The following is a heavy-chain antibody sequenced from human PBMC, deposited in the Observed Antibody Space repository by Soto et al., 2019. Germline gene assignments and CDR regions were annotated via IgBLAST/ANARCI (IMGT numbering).Heavy chain of an antibody. CDR3: ARLAEIVPAATYYYYGMDV. Sequence: GESLKISCKGSGYSFTSYWISWWRQMPGKGLEWMGRIDPSDSYINYSPSFQGHVTISADKYISTAYLQWSSLKASDTAMYYCARLAEIVPAATYYYYGMDVWGQGTTVAVSS. V-gene: IGHV5-10-1*01. J-gene: IGHJ6*02. CDR1: GYSFTSYW. D-gene: IGHD2-2*01. CDR2: IDPSDSYI.